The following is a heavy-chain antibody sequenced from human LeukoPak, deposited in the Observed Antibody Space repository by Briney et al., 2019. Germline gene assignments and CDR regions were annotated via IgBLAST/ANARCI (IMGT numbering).Heavy chain of an antibody. CDR2: IKEDGSEK. Sequence: GGSLRLSCAASGFSFSGYWMTWVRQAPGKGLEWVANIKEDGSEKYYADFVKGRFTISRDNAKNSLDLQMNSLRAEDTAVYYCTRLGEYSGNSDDYWGQGTLVTVSS. CDR1: GFSFSGYW. D-gene: IGHD5-12*01. CDR3: TRLGEYSGNSDDY. V-gene: IGHV3-7*03. J-gene: IGHJ4*02.